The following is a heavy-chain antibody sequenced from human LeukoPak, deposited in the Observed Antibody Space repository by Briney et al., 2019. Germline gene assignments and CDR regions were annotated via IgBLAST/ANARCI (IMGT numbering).Heavy chain of an antibody. CDR2: INPNSGGT. V-gene: IGHV1-2*02. J-gene: IGHJ3*02. Sequence: ASVKVSCKASGGTFSSYAISWVRQAPGQGLEWMGWINPNSGGTNYAQKFQGRVTMTRDTSISTAYMELSRLRSDDTAVYYCARGGFTIVVDIWGQGTMVTVSS. CDR1: GGTFSSYA. CDR3: ARGGFTIVVDI. D-gene: IGHD3-10*01.